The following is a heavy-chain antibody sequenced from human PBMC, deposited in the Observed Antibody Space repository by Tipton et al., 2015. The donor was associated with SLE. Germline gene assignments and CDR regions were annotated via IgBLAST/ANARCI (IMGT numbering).Heavy chain of an antibody. V-gene: IGHV3-23*03. D-gene: IGHD6-25*01. J-gene: IGHJ4*02. CDR3: ARFIAAESFDY. CDR2: IYSGGSP. CDR1: GFTFSSYA. Sequence: SLRLSCAVSGFTFSSYAMSWVRQAPGKGLEWVSLIYSGGSPYYADSVKGRFTISRDDFKNTLYLQMTSLRAEDTAVYYCARFIAAESFDYWGQGTLVTVSS.